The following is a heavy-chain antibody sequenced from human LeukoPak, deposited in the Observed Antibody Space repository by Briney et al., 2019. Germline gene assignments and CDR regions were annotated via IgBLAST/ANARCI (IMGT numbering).Heavy chain of an antibody. CDR3: ARDYSSSWYYYYYYMDV. J-gene: IGHJ6*03. V-gene: IGHV1-8*01. Sequence: GASVKVSCKASGYTFTSYDINWVRQATGQGLEWMGWMNPNSGNTGYAQKFQGRVTMTRNTSISTAYMELSRLRSDDTAVYYCARDYSSSWYYYYYYMDVWGKGTTVTVSS. D-gene: IGHD6-13*01. CDR2: MNPNSGNT. CDR1: GYTFTSYD.